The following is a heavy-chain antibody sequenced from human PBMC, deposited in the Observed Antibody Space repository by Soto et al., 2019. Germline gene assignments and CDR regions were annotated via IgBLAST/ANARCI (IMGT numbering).Heavy chain of an antibody. CDR1: GGSISSSSYY. J-gene: IGHJ4*02. CDR2: IYYSGST. D-gene: IGHD5-18*01. Sequence: PSETLSLTCTVSGGSISSSSYYWGWIRQPPGKGLEWIGSIYYSGSTYYNPSLKSRVTISVDTSKNQFSLKLSSVTAADTAVYYCARLRWLDYFDYWGQGTLVTVSS. V-gene: IGHV4-39*01. CDR3: ARLRWLDYFDY.